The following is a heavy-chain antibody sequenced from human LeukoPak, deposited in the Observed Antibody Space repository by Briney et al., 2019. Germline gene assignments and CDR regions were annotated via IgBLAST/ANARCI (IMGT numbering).Heavy chain of an antibody. Sequence: PSQTLSLTCTVSGGSISSGAYYWGWIRQPPGKGLEWIGYIYYSGSTYYNPSLESRVTVSADRSKNQFSLKLTSVTAADTAVYYCAKALGSSWFLLDYWGQGTLVTVSS. V-gene: IGHV4-30-2*01. CDR3: AKALGSSWFLLDY. D-gene: IGHD6-13*01. J-gene: IGHJ4*02. CDR1: GGSISSGAYY. CDR2: IYYSGST.